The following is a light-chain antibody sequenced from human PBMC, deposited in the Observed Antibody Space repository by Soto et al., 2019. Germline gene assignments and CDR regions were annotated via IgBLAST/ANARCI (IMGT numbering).Light chain of an antibody. Sequence: QSVLTQPASVSGSPGQSITISCTGTSSDVGAYNYVSWYQQHPGKAPKLMIYEVSDRPSGLSNRFSGSKSGNTAPLTISGLQAEDEADYYCSSYTSSSTVVFGGGTKLTVL. CDR1: SSDVGAYNY. CDR3: SSYTSSSTVV. V-gene: IGLV2-14*01. J-gene: IGLJ2*01. CDR2: EVS.